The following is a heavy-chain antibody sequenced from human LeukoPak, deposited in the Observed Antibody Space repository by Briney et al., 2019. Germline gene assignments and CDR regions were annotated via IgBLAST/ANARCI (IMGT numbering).Heavy chain of an antibody. J-gene: IGHJ4*02. CDR2: ISYDGSNK. D-gene: IGHD4-23*01. CDR1: GFTFSSYA. CDR3: ARDYGGTYYFDY. V-gene: IGHV3-30-3*01. Sequence: PGGSLRLSCAASGFTFSSYAMHWVRQAPGKGLEWMAVISYDGSNKYYADSVKGRFTISRDNSKNALYLQMNSLRAEDTAVYYCARDYGGTYYFDYWGQGTPVTVSS.